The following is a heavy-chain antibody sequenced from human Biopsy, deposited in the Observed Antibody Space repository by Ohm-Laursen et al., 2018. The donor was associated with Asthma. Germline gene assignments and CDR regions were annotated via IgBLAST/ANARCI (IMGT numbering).Heavy chain of an antibody. CDR3: ARGRGYCRDGNCYNYYFEN. CDR1: GASISSGGYY. CDR2: IDYSGTT. J-gene: IGHJ4*02. D-gene: IGHD2-15*01. Sequence: SDTLSLTCTVSGASISSGGYYWTWIRHHPGSGLERIGYIDYSGTTYYNPSLKSRVSLSPDTSKNQFSLRLSSLTAADTAVYYCARGRGYCRDGNCYNYYFENWGQGTLVTVSS. V-gene: IGHV4-31*02.